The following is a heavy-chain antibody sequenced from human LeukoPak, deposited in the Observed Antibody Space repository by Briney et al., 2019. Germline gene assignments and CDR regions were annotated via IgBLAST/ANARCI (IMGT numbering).Heavy chain of an antibody. CDR2: IKSKTDGGTT. CDR1: GFTFSNAW. J-gene: IGHJ4*02. D-gene: IGHD3-3*01. Sequence: PGGSLRLSCAASGFTFSNAWMNWVRQAPGKGLEWVGRIKSKTDGGTTDYAAPVKGRFTISRDDSKNTLYLQMNSLKTEDTAVYYCTTSFWSGYRRSDCWGQGTLVTVSS. V-gene: IGHV3-15*07. CDR3: TTSFWSGYRRSDC.